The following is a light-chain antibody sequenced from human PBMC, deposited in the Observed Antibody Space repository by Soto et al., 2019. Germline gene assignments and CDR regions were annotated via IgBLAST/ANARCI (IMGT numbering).Light chain of an antibody. CDR3: CSYAGFTTYV. J-gene: IGLJ1*01. V-gene: IGLV2-23*02. CDR2: GVS. Sequence: QSALTQPPSASGSPGQSVTISCTGTSSDIDVYDLVSWYRQYPGKAPKLMIYGVSKRPSGVSDRFSGSKSGNTASLTISGLQTEDEADYYCCSYAGFTTYVFGSGTKLTVL. CDR1: SSDIDVYDL.